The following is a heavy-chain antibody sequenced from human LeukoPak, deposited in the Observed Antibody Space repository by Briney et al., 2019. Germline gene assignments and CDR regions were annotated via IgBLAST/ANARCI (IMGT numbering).Heavy chain of an antibody. V-gene: IGHV4-30-2*01. CDR1: GGSINSGDYY. CDR2: IFHTGNT. CDR3: AEVENYYYYGMDV. D-gene: IGHD1-1*01. Sequence: SETLSLTCSVSGGSINSGDYYWSWIRQPPGKGLEWIGYIFHTGNTYYNPSLKGRVSMSVDRSKNQFSLTLISVTAADTAVYYCAEVENYYYYGMDVWGQGTTVTVSS. J-gene: IGHJ6*02.